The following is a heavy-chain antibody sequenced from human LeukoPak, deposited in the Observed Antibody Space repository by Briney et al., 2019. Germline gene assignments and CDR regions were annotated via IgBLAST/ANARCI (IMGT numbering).Heavy chain of an antibody. J-gene: IGHJ6*02. CDR2: INHSGST. Sequence: SETLSLTCTVSGGSISSYYWSWIRQAPGKGLEWIGEINHSGSTNYNPSLKSRVTISVDTSKNQFSLKLSSVTAADTAVYYCASGRITIFGEAYYYYGMDVWGQGTTVTVSS. V-gene: IGHV4-34*01. D-gene: IGHD3-3*01. CDR1: GGSISSYY. CDR3: ASGRITIFGEAYYYYGMDV.